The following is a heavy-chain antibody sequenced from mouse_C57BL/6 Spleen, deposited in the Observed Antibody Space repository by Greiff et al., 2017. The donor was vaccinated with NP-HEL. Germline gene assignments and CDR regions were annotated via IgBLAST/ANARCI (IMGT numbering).Heavy chain of an antibody. CDR1: GYTFTDYE. D-gene: IGHD4-1*01. V-gene: IGHV1-15*01. Sequence: QVQLQQSGAELVRPGASVTLSCKASGYTFTDYEMHWVKQTPVHGLEWIGAIDPETGGTAYNQKFKGKAILTADKSSSTAYMELRSLTSEDSAVYYCTREAGLGDYWGQGTTLTVSS. CDR3: TREAGLGDY. J-gene: IGHJ2*01. CDR2: IDPETGGT.